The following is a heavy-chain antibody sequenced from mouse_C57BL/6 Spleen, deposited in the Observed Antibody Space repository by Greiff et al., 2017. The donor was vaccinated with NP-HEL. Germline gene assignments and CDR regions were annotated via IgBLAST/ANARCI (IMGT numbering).Heavy chain of an antibody. V-gene: IGHV1-42*01. CDR1: GYSFTGYY. Sequence: VQLQQSGPELVKPGASVKISCKASGYSFTGYYMNWVKQSPEKSLEWIGEINPSTGGTTYNQKFKAKATLTVDKSSSTAYMQLKSLTSEDSAVYYCARSAPATDYWGQGTTLTVSS. CDR3: ARSAPATDY. D-gene: IGHD3-1*01. J-gene: IGHJ2*01. CDR2: INPSTGGT.